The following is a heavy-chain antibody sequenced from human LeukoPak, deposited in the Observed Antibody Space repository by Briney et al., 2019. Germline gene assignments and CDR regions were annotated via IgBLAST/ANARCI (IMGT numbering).Heavy chain of an antibody. Sequence: GGSLRLSCAASGFTVSSNYMSWVRQAPGKGLEWVSVIYSGGSTYYADSVKGRFTISRDNSKNTLYLQMSSLSTEDTAIYYCVRDGDSTNWSHDYWGQGTQVTVSS. CDR1: GFTVSSNY. D-gene: IGHD6-13*01. CDR2: IYSGGST. V-gene: IGHV3-53*05. CDR3: VRDGDSTNWSHDY. J-gene: IGHJ4*02.